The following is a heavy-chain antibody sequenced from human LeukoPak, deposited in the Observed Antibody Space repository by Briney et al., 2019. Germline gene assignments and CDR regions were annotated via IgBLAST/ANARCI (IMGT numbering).Heavy chain of an antibody. CDR1: GSMYNYY. D-gene: IGHD5-12*01. CDR3: ARSGYPNYYFDY. Sequence: PSETLSLTCTVSGSMYNYYWSRIRQPPGKGLEWIGYIYYSGSTNYNPSLKSRVTISVDTSKNQFSLKLSSVTAADTAVYYCARSGYPNYYFDYWGQGTLVTVSS. J-gene: IGHJ4*02. CDR2: IYYSGST. V-gene: IGHV4-59*01.